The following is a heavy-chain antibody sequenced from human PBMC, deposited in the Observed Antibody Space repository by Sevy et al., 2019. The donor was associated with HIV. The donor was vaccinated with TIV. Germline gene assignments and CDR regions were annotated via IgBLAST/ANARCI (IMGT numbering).Heavy chain of an antibody. Sequence: SETLSLTCTVSGGSITSLYWSWIRQPPGKGLEWIANIYYNGHINYNPSLKSRVTLSPDTSKNQFSLRLSAVTAADTAMYYCAGENAWGRGYSWGQGTLVTVSS. V-gene: IGHV4-59*08. J-gene: IGHJ4*02. CDR3: AGENAWGRGYS. CDR1: GGSITSLY. D-gene: IGHD1-26*01. CDR2: IYYNGHI.